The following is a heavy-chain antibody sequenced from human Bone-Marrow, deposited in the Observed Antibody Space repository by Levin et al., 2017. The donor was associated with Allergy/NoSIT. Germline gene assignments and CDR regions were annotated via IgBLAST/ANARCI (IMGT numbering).Heavy chain of an antibody. J-gene: IGHJ4*02. V-gene: IGHV3-15*01. CDR2: IKSKIDGGTT. CDR3: TTARHSDDSLFDY. D-gene: IGHD4-17*01. Sequence: GESLKISCAASGFTFNNVWMIWVRQAPGKGLEWVGRIKSKIDGGTTDYAAPVKGRFTISTDDSKNTLYLQMNSLKTEDTAVYYCTTARHSDDSLFDYWGQGTLVTVSS. CDR1: GFTFNNVW.